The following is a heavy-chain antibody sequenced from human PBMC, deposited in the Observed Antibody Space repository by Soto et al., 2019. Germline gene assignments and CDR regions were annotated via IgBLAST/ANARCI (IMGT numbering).Heavy chain of an antibody. CDR2: ISAYNGNT. D-gene: IGHD3-3*01. CDR1: GGTFSSYA. CDR3: ARDGRFLEWLLLLPV. V-gene: IGHV1-18*01. Sequence: ASVKVSCKASGGTFSSYAISWVRQAPGQGLEWMGWISAYNGNTNYAQKLQGRVTMTTDTSTSTAYMELRSLRSDDTAVYYCARDGRFLEWLLLLPVWGQGTMVTVSS. J-gene: IGHJ3*01.